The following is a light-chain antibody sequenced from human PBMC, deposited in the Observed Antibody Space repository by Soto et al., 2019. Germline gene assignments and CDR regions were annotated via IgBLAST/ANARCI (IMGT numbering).Light chain of an antibody. Sequence: QSARTRPAAMSGSPGQSITISCTGTSSDIGRYNFVSWYQHHPGKAPKLIIYEATKRPSGVSYRFSGSKSGNTASLTISGLQAEDEADYYCTSYTITSPYVFGTGTKATVL. CDR3: TSYTITSPYV. CDR1: SSDIGRYNF. V-gene: IGLV2-14*01. CDR2: EAT. J-gene: IGLJ1*01.